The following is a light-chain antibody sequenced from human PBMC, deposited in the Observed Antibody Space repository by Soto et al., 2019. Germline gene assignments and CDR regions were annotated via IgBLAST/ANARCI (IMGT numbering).Light chain of an antibody. V-gene: IGKV1-27*01. Sequence: DIQITQSPSSLSASVGYRVSLTCRASQGIANYLAWYQQKPGKPPKLLIYAASTLQPGVPSRFSGSGSGTDFTLNINSLQPEDIATYYCQRYNNGRTFGQGTKVDIK. J-gene: IGKJ1*01. CDR1: QGIANY. CDR3: QRYNNGRT. CDR2: AAS.